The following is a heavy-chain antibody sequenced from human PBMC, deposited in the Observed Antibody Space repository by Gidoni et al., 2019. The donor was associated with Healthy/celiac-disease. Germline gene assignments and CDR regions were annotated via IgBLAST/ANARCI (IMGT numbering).Heavy chain of an antibody. D-gene: IGHD3-9*01. CDR2: IIPIFGTA. J-gene: IGHJ6*03. CDR3: AREKYDILTGYPYYYYYYMDV. CDR1: GGTSSSYA. V-gene: IGHV1-69*01. Sequence: QVQLVQSGAEVKKPGSSVKFYCKASGGTSSSYAISWVRQAPGQGLEWMGGIIPIFGTANYAQKFQGRVTITADESTSTAYMELSSLRSEDTAVYYCAREKYDILTGYPYYYYYYMDVWGKGTTVTVSS.